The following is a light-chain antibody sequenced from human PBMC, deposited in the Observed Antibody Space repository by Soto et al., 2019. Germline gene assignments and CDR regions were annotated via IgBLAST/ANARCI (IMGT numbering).Light chain of an antibody. V-gene: IGLV1-40*01. J-gene: IGLJ3*02. CDR2: GNT. Sequence: QAVVTQPPSMSGAPGQRVTISCTGSSSNIGAGYDVHWYQLLPGTAPKLLIYGNTNRPSGVPDRFSGSKSGTSASLAITGLRAEDEADYYCQSRDSSLNSWVFGGGTKVTVL. CDR1: SSNIGAGYD. CDR3: QSRDSSLNSWV.